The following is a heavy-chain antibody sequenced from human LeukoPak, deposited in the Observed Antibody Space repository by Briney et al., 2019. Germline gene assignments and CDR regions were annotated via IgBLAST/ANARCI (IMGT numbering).Heavy chain of an antibody. V-gene: IGHV3-30*04. CDR2: IGHDGADK. D-gene: IGHD3-22*01. J-gene: IGHJ4*02. Sequence: PGGSLRLSCAAPGFTFSHYALHWVRQAPGKGLEWVALIGHDGADKYYADSVKGRFLISRDNSKNMLFLQMNSLIIEDTAVYYCARNSDYYDYSPQSVWGQGTLVIVS. CDR3: ARNSDYYDYSPQSV. CDR1: GFTFSHYA.